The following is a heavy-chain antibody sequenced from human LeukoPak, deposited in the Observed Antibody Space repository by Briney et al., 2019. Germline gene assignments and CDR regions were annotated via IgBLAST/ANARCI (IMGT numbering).Heavy chain of an antibody. V-gene: IGHV5-51*01. J-gene: IGHJ4*02. CDR3: ARHEWGSSSWFGDFDY. CDR2: IYPGDSDT. CDR1: GNSFTNNW. Sequence: GESLKISCKGSGNSFTNNWIGWVRQMPGKGLEWMGIIYPGDSDTRYSPSFQGQVTISADKSISTAYLQWSSLKASDTAMYYCARHEWGSSSWFGDFDYWGQGTLVTVSS. D-gene: IGHD6-13*01.